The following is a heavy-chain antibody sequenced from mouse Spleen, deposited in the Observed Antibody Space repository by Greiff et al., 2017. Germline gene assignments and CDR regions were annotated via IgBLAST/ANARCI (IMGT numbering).Heavy chain of an antibody. V-gene: IGHV5-6-3*01. CDR3: ARGDEGYYFDY. CDR1: GFTFSSYG. CDR2: INSNGGST. J-gene: IGHJ2*01. D-gene: IGHD3-3*01. Sequence: EVNVVESGGGLVKPGGSLKLSCAASGFTFSSYGMSWVRQTPDKRLELVATINSNGGSTYYPDSVKGRFTISRDNAKNTLYLQMSSLKSEDTAMYYCARGDEGYYFDYWGQGTTLTVSS.